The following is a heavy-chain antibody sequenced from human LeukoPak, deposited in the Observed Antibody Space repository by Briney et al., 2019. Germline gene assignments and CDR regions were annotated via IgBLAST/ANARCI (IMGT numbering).Heavy chain of an antibody. J-gene: IGHJ4*02. CDR2: ISGSGGST. CDR1: GVTFRRYA. V-gene: IGHV3-23*01. CDR3: AKDLVPEAPYFDY. Sequence: GGALRLSCAASGVTFRRYAMRWGREAPGEGVGWGSAISGSGGSTYYADSVKGRFTISRDNSKNTLYLQMNSLRAEDTAVYYCAKDLVPEAPYFDYWGQGTLVTVSS. D-gene: IGHD2-2*01.